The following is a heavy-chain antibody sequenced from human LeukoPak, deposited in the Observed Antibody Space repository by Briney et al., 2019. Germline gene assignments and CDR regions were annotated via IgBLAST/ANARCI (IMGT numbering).Heavy chain of an antibody. CDR1: GYSFTSNF. CDR3: ARDSSSWYYYYYGMDV. V-gene: IGHV1-18*04. Sequence: GASVKVSCKASGYSFTSNFMHWVRQAPGQGLEWMGWISAYNGNTNYAQKLQGRVTMTTDTSTSTAYMELRSLRSDDTAVYYCARDSSSWYYYYYGMDVWGQGTTVTVSS. CDR2: ISAYNGNT. D-gene: IGHD6-13*01. J-gene: IGHJ6*02.